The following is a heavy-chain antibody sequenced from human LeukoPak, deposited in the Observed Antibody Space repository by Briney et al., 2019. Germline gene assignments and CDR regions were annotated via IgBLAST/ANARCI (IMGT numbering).Heavy chain of an antibody. CDR1: GYIFTGYY. CDR3: SRDRDSGGCCQFWYFEH. CDR2: IKPNSGET. V-gene: IGHV1-2*02. D-gene: IGHD6-19*01. Sequence: VGSVKVSCKASGYIFTGYYMHWVRQAAGQGLEWMGWIKPNSGETNYAKKFQGRVTMTRQTSISTAYMEVNSLTSDEPAAYYCSRDRDSGGCCQFWYFEHWGRGTLVTVSS. J-gene: IGHJ2*01.